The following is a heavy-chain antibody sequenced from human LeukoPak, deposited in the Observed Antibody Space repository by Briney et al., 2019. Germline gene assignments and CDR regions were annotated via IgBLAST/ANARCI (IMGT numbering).Heavy chain of an antibody. V-gene: IGHV3-74*03. D-gene: IGHD1-26*01. CDR1: GFTFSNYW. CDR3: ATAGVGANYYYYYMDV. CDR2: IKTDGSDM. J-gene: IGHJ6*03. Sequence: GGSLRRSCAAAGFTFSNYWMHWVRQAPGKGLVWVAAIKTDGSDMQYADSVKGRFAISRDNAKNTVYLQMNSLRSDDTAVYYCATAGVGANYYYYYMDVWGKGTTVTVSS.